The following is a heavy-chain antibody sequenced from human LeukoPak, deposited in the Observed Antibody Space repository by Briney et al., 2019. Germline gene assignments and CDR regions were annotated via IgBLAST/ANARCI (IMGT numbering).Heavy chain of an antibody. V-gene: IGHV3-53*01. CDR1: GFTVSSNY. CDR3: ARDLRYYDSSGYYPDA. Sequence: PGGSLRLSCAASGFTVSSNYMSWVRQAPGKGLEWVSVIYSGGSTYYADSVKGRFTISRDNSKNTLYLQMNSLRAEDTAVYYCARDLRYYDSSGYYPDARGQGTMVTVSS. J-gene: IGHJ3*01. CDR2: IYSGGST. D-gene: IGHD3-22*01.